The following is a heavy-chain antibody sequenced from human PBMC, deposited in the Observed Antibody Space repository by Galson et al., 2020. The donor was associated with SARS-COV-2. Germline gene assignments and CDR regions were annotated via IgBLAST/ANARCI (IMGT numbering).Heavy chain of an antibody. CDR1: GDSVSSNSAA. Sequence: SQTLSLTSAISGDSVSSNSAAWNWIRQSPSRGLEWLGRTYYRSQWSTVYAVSVKSRITIKPDTSKNQFSLQLHSVPPEDTAVDYCARDTGYSCGWSSAFDIWGQGTMVTVSS. D-gene: IGHD6-19*01. CDR3: ARDTGYSCGWSSAFDI. CDR2: TYYRSQWST. J-gene: IGHJ3*02. V-gene: IGHV6-1*01.